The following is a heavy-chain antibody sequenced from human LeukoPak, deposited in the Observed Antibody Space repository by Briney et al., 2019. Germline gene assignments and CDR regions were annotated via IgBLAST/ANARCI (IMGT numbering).Heavy chain of an antibody. CDR3: ARLDPRDGINKDY. CDR2: INPSGGST. Sequence: ASVKVSCKASGYTFTSYYMHWVRQAPGQGLEWMGIINPSGGSTSYAQKFQGRVTTTRDTSTSTVYMELRSPRSEDTAVYYCARLDPRDGINKDYWGQGTLVTVSS. J-gene: IGHJ4*02. CDR1: GYTFTSYY. V-gene: IGHV1-46*01. D-gene: IGHD1-26*01.